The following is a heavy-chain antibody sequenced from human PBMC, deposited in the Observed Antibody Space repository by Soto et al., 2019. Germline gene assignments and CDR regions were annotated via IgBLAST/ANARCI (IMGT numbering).Heavy chain of an antibody. Sequence: PSQTLSLTCAISGDSVSSTSAAWSWIRQSPSRGLEWLGRTYYRSKWYSDYAVSVKSRITINTDTSKNQLSLQLNSVTPEDTAVYYCARGSYYSGWVWGQGTLLTVSS. CDR2: TYYRSKWYS. V-gene: IGHV6-1*01. D-gene: IGHD6-19*01. CDR1: GDSVSSTSAA. J-gene: IGHJ4*02. CDR3: ARGSYYSGWV.